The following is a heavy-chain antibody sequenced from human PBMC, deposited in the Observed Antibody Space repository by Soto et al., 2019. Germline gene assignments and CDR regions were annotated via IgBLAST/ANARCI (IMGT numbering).Heavy chain of an antibody. J-gene: IGHJ1*01. CDR3: ATEFSGYRSSPEYFQN. CDR2: FDPEDGET. Sequence: ASVKVSCKVSGYTLTELSMHWVRQAPGKGLEWMGGFDPEDGETIYAQKFQGRVTMTEDTSTDTAYMELSSLRSEDTAVYYCATEFSGYRSSPEYFQNWGQGTLVTVSS. D-gene: IGHD6-13*01. V-gene: IGHV1-24*01. CDR1: GYTLTELS.